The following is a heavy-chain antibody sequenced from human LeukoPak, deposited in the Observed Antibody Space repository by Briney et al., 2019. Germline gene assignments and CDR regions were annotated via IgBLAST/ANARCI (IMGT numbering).Heavy chain of an antibody. CDR1: GYSISSGYY. D-gene: IGHD2-2*01. CDR3: ARQDIVVVPAALDH. V-gene: IGHV4-38-2*01. CDR2: IYHSGST. J-gene: IGHJ4*02. Sequence: PSETLSLTCAVSGYSISSGYYWGWIRQPPGKWLEWIGSIYHSGSTYYNPSLKSRVTISVDTSKNQFSLKLSSVTAADTAVYYCARQDIVVVPAALDHWGQGTLVTVSS.